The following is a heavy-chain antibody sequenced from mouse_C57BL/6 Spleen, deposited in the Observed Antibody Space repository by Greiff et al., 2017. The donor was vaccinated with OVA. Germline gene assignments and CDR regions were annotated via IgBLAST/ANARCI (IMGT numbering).Heavy chain of an antibody. Sequence: ESGPGLVKPSQSLSLTCSVTGYSITSGYYWNWIRQFPGNKLEWMGYISYDGSNNYNPSLKNRISITRDTSKNQFFLKLNSVTTEDTATYYCARKAQANYFDYWGQGTTLTVSS. CDR1: GYSITSGYY. V-gene: IGHV3-6*01. CDR2: ISYDGSN. J-gene: IGHJ2*01. D-gene: IGHD3-2*02. CDR3: ARKAQANYFDY.